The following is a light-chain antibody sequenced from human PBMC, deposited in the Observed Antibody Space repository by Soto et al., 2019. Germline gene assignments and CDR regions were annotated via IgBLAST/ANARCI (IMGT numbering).Light chain of an antibody. J-gene: IGKJ3*01. V-gene: IGKV3D-15*01. Sequence: ETRMKQSPATLSVYKRERATLSCRASQSVSSNLAWYQQKPGQPPRLLIYDISTRATGIPTRFSGSGSGTEFTLTISSLQSEDFAVYYCQQYNSWPLPFGGVTMVDI. CDR2: DIS. CDR1: QSVSSN. CDR3: QQYNSWPLP.